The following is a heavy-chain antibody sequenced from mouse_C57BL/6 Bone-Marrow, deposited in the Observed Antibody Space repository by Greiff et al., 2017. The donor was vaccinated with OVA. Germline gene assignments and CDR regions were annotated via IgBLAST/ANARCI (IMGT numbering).Heavy chain of an antibody. D-gene: IGHD1-1*01. CDR2: IYPGSGRT. Sequence: VQLQQSGAELVKPGASVKMSCKASGYTFTSYWITWVKQRPGQGLEWIGDIYPGSGRTNYNEKFKGKATLTVDTSSSTAYMQLSSLTSEDSAVYYCARSGISAVEGDFAMDYWGQGTSVTVSS. CDR3: ARSGISAVEGDFAMDY. J-gene: IGHJ4*01. CDR1: GYTFTSYW. V-gene: IGHV1-55*01.